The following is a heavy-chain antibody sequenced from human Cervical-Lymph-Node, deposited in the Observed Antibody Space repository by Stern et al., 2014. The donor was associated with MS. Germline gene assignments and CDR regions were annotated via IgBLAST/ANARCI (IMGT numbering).Heavy chain of an antibody. J-gene: IGHJ5*02. D-gene: IGHD1-20*01. CDR1: GFTFSAYG. CDR2: ISDDGTLK. CDR3: AKGDNWRRLNP. Sequence: MQLVESGGGVVQPGRSLRLSCAASGFTFSAYGMHWVRQAPGKGLEWGAVISDDGTLKFYVDSFQGSFTISGDKSTNTLFLQMNSLRAEDTAVYYCAKGDNWRRLNPWGQGTLVTVSS. V-gene: IGHV3-30*18.